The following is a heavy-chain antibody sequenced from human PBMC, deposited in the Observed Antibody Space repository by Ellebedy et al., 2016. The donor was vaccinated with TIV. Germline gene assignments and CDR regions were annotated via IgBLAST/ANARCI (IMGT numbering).Heavy chain of an antibody. CDR3: AKARRGDYVIFGLDV. CDR2: ISASGHRT. D-gene: IGHD4-17*01. J-gene: IGHJ6*02. CDR1: GITFSSYS. Sequence: PGGSLRLSCAAFGITFSSYSMSWVRQAPGKGLEWVSAISASGHRTFYADSVKGRFTISRDNSKNTLLLQMYSLRVDDTAVYYCAKARRGDYVIFGLDVWGQGTTVPVSS. V-gene: IGHV3-23*01.